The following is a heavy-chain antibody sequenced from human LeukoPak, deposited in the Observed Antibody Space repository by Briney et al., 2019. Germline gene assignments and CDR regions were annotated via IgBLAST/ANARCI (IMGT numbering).Heavy chain of an antibody. V-gene: IGHV1-46*01. CDR1: GYTFIRYY. Sequence: ASVKVSCKASGYTFIRYYMHWVRQAPGQGLEWMGIINPSGGSTSYARKFQGRVTMTWDTSTSTVYMELSRLRSEDTAVYYCARGGYGDRIDYWGQGTLVSVSS. CDR2: INPSGGST. D-gene: IGHD4-17*01. J-gene: IGHJ4*02. CDR3: ARGGYGDRIDY.